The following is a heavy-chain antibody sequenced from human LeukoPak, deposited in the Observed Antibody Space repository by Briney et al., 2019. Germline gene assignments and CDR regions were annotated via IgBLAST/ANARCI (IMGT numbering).Heavy chain of an antibody. V-gene: IGHV3-30*18. CDR3: AKERDPYSYGPFDH. CDR1: GFTFSSYG. D-gene: IGHD5-18*01. Sequence: PGGSLRLSCAASGFTFSSYGMHWVRQAPGKGLEWVAVISYDGSNKYYADSVKGRFTISRDNSKNTLYLQLNSLRAEDTAVYYCAKERDPYSYGPFDHWGQGTPVTVSS. CDR2: ISYDGSNK. J-gene: IGHJ4*02.